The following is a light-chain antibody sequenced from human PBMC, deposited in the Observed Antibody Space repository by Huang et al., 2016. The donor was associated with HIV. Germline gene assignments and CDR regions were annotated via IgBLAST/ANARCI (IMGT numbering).Light chain of an antibody. J-gene: IGKJ5*01. Sequence: IVLTQSPGTLPLSPGERATLFCRASQSVTSGYLAWYQQRPGQAPRLLIFGASRRAAGIPDRFSGSGSGTDFALTIDRLEPEDFALYYCQYYGGSSSFGQGTRLEIK. CDR2: GAS. V-gene: IGKV3-20*01. CDR3: QYYGGSSS. CDR1: QSVTSGY.